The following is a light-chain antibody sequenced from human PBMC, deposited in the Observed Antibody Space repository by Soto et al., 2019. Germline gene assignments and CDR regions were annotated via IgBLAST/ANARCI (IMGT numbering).Light chain of an antibody. CDR3: QQYNSYSRT. J-gene: IGKJ1*01. CDR1: QSIISW. Sequence: DIKMTQSPSTLSASVGDRVTIICRASQSIISWLAWYQQKAGKAPKLLIYDASRLESGVPSRFSGSGSGTEFTLTISSLQPDDFTPYYCQQYNSYSRTFCQGTKVDIK. V-gene: IGKV1-5*02. CDR2: DAS.